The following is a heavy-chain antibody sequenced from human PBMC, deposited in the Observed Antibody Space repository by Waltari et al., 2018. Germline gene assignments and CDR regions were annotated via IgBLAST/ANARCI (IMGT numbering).Heavy chain of an antibody. CDR2: IYTSGST. CDR3: ARDRAAAAGYYYYYMDV. J-gene: IGHJ6*03. Sequence: QVQLQESGPGLVKPSETLSLTCTVSGGSISSYYWSWIRQHPGKGLEWIGYIYTSGSTNYNTSLKSRVTISVDTSKNQFSLKLSSVTAADTAEYYCARDRAAAAGYYYYYMDVWGKGTTVTVSS. CDR1: GGSISSYY. D-gene: IGHD6-13*01. V-gene: IGHV4-4*09.